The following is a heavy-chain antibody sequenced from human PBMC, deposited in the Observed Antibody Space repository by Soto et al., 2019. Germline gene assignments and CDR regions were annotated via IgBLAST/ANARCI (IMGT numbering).Heavy chain of an antibody. D-gene: IGHD2-8*02. CDR2: IYPGDSDT. Sequence: CDSLKIAGQCSGYGCGSCWVAGGRQMPVRGLEWMGIIYPGDSDTRYSPSFQGQVTISVDKSITPAYLQWRSLTASDAALYYCARGHCTAPICDHWFGP. CDR3: ARGHCTAPICDHWFGP. J-gene: IGHJ5*02. V-gene: IGHV5-51*01. CDR1: GYGCGSCW.